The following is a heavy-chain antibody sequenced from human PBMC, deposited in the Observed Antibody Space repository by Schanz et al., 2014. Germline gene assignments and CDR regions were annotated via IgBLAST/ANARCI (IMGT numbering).Heavy chain of an antibody. V-gene: IGHV3-21*01. Sequence: EVQLVESGGVVVQPGGSLRLSCAGSGFTFDDYTMHWVRQPPGKGLEWVSSISPSSSYIYYADSVKGRFTISRDNSRKTLYLQMNSLRADDTAVYYCARDGDFDYWGQGTLVTVSS. CDR1: GFTFDDYT. J-gene: IGHJ4*02. CDR2: ISPSSSYI. CDR3: ARDGDFDY.